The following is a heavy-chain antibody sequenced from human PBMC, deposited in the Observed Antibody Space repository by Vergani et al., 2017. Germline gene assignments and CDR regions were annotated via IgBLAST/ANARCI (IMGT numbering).Heavy chain of an antibody. D-gene: IGHD1-26*01. J-gene: IGHJ4*02. Sequence: EVQLLESGGSLKQPGGSVRLSCAASGFTFSTYAMHWVRQAPGKGREWVSALTGGGGSTYYADSFKDRFIISRDNSRDTLYLQMNSLRPEDTATYYCVKDAGSYENFFDSWCQGTLVTVSS. CDR1: GFTFSTYA. CDR2: LTGGGGST. CDR3: VKDAGSYENFFDS. V-gene: IGHV3-23*01.